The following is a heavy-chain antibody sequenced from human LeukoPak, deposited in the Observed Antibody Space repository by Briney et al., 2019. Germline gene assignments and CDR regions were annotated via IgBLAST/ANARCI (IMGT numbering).Heavy chain of an antibody. Sequence: GGSLRLSCAASGFPFRSYWMHWVRQAPGKGLVWVSRINPDGSSTTYADSVEGRFTISRDNAKNTLYLQMNSLRVEDTAVYYCARGRPHGNDYWGQGTLVTVSS. D-gene: IGHD4-23*01. J-gene: IGHJ4*02. CDR3: ARGRPHGNDY. V-gene: IGHV3-74*01. CDR1: GFPFRSYW. CDR2: INPDGSST.